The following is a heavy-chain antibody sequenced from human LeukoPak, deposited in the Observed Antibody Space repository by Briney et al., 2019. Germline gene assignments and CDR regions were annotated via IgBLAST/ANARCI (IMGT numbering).Heavy chain of an antibody. V-gene: IGHV1-24*01. CDR2: FDPEDGET. CDR1: GYTRTELS. J-gene: IGHJ6*03. Sequence: GASVKVSCKVSGYTRTELSMHWVRQAPGKGLEWMGGFDPEDGETIYAQKFQGRVTMTEDTSTDTAYMELSSLRSEDTAVYYCATGRYCSSTSCYTNYYYMDVWGKGTTVTVSS. CDR3: ATGRYCSSTSCYTNYYYMDV. D-gene: IGHD2-2*01.